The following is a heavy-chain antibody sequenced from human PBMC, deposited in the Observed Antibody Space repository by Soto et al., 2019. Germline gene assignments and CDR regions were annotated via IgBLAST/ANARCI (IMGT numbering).Heavy chain of an antibody. CDR3: ARHRDYYSDSSGYSAFDI. CDR1: GYSFTSYW. J-gene: IGHJ3*02. CDR2: IDPSDSYT. Sequence: GESLKISCKGSGYSFTSYWISWVRQMPGKGLEWMGRIDPSDSYTNYSPSFQGHVTISADKSISTAYLQWSSLKASDTAMYYCARHRDYYSDSSGYSAFDIWGRGTMVTVSS. V-gene: IGHV5-10-1*01. D-gene: IGHD3-22*01.